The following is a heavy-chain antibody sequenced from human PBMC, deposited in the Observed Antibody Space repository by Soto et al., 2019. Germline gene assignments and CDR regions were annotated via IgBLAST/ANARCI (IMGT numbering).Heavy chain of an antibody. Sequence: GGSLRLSCTASGFTLQNYAMAWVRQAPGKGLEWVSTLIGGHYGTAYSYSVKGRFTVSRDNSKNCLYLQMNSPGVEDTAMYFCAKGKSTGDIDWFDPWGQGSLVTVSS. CDR3: AKGKSTGDIDWFDP. D-gene: IGHD3-10*01. V-gene: IGHV3-23*01. CDR2: LIGGHYGT. J-gene: IGHJ5*02. CDR1: GFTLQNYA.